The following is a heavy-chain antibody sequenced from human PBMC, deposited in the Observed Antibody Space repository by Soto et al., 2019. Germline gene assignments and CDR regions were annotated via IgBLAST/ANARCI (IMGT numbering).Heavy chain of an antibody. CDR3: ARDFITFGGVIVPDAFDI. CDR1: GYTFTSYG. J-gene: IGHJ3*02. V-gene: IGHV1-18*01. D-gene: IGHD3-16*02. Sequence: ASVKVSCKASGYTFTSYGISWVRQAPGRGLEWMGWISAYNGNTNYAQKLQGRVTMTTDTSTSTAYMELRSLRSDDTAVYYCARDFITFGGVIVPDAFDIWGQGTMVTVSS. CDR2: ISAYNGNT.